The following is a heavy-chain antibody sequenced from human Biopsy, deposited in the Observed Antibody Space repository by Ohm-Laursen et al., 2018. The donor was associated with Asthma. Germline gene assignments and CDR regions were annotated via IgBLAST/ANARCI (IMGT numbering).Heavy chain of an antibody. CDR3: ARCQVGYSSGWSLLLKKIYYSGMDV. CDR1: GGTLSNFA. Sequence: SSVKVSCKAPGGTLSNFAISWVRQAPGQGLEWLGGIMTVFGTTNYAQKFQGRVTITADESTSTAYMEVASLRSEDTAIYYCARCQVGYSSGWSLLLKKIYYSGMDVWGQGTAVTVSS. D-gene: IGHD6-19*01. V-gene: IGHV1-69*01. CDR2: IMTVFGTT. J-gene: IGHJ6*02.